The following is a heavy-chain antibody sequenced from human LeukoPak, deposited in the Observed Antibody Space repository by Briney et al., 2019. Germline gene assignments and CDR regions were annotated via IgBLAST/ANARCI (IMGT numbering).Heavy chain of an antibody. Sequence: SETLSLTCTVSGYSISSGYYWGWIRQPPGKGLEWIGSIYYSGSTYYNPSVKSRVTLSVDKSKNQFSLELSSVTAADTALYYCARAYCGGGSCYDSRGWFDPWGQGTLVTVSS. CDR1: GYSISSGYY. CDR2: IYYSGST. CDR3: ARAYCGGGSCYDSRGWFDP. V-gene: IGHV4-38-2*02. D-gene: IGHD2-15*01. J-gene: IGHJ5*02.